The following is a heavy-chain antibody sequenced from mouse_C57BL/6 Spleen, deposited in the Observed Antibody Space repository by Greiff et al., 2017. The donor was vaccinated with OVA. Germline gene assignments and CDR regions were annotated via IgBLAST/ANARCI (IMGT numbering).Heavy chain of an antibody. CDR3: ARAPYDYDEYFDV. D-gene: IGHD2-4*01. V-gene: IGHV1-22*01. J-gene: IGHJ1*03. CDR2: INPNNGGT. CDR1: GYTFTDYN. Sequence: DVQLQESGPELVKPGASVKMSCKASGYTFTDYNMHWVKQSHGKSLEWIGYINPNNGGTSYNQKFKGKATLTVNKSSSTAYMELRSLTSEDSAVYYCARAPYDYDEYFDVWGTGTTVTVSS.